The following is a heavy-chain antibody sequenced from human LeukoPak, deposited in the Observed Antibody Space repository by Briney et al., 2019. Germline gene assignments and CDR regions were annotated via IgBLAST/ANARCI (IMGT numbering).Heavy chain of an antibody. CDR3: ARHRASAAPYYFDS. J-gene: IGHJ4*02. Sequence: NPSETLSLTCTVSGGSISSYYWSWIRQPPGKGLEWIGYIYYSGSTNYNPSLKSRVTISVDTSKNQFSLKLSSVTAADTAVYYCARHRASAAPYYFDSWGQGTLVTVSS. V-gene: IGHV4-59*08. CDR2: IYYSGST. D-gene: IGHD6-13*01. CDR1: GGSISSYY.